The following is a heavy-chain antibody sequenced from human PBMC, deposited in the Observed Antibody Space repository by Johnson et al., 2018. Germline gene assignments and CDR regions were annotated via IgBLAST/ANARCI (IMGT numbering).Heavy chain of an antibody. J-gene: IGHJ3*02. V-gene: IGHV3-49*03. CDR1: GFTFGDYA. CDR3: SRESRGFGDPQRMHAFDI. CDR2: IRAKGFGGTT. Sequence: VQLVQSGGGLLQPGRSLRLSCTASGFTFGDYALSWFRQAPGKGLEWVSFIRAKGFGGTTEYAASVKGRFTILRDDFKSIAYLQMNSLKSEDTAVYYCSRESRGFGDPQRMHAFDIWGQGTMVTISS. D-gene: IGHD3-10*01.